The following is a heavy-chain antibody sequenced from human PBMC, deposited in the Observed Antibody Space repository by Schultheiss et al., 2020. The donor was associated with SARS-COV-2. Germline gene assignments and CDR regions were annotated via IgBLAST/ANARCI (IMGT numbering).Heavy chain of an antibody. CDR3: ARGSGDEIYYYYGMDV. J-gene: IGHJ6*02. CDR2: INHSGST. CDR1: GGSFSGYY. V-gene: IGHV4-34*01. D-gene: IGHD1-26*01. Sequence: SETLSLTCAVYGGSFSGYYWSWIRQPPGKGLEWIGEINHSGSTNYNPSLKSRVTISVDTSKNQFSLQLNSVTPEDTAVYYCARGSGDEIYYYYGMDVWGQGTTVTVSS.